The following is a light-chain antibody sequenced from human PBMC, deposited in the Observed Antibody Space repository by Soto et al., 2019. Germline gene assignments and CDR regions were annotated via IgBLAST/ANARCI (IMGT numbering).Light chain of an antibody. CDR3: QQYNNWPRT. V-gene: IGKV3-15*01. CDR1: RSVSSN. CDR2: GAS. Sequence: EIVMTQAPATLSVSTGERATLACRASRSVSSNLAWYQQKPGKAPRLLIYGASTRATGIPARFSGSGSGTEFTLTISSLQSEDFAVYFCQQYNNWPRTFGQGTKVDIK. J-gene: IGKJ1*01.